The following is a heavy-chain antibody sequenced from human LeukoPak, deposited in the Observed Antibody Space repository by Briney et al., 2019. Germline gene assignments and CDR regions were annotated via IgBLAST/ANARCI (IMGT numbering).Heavy chain of an antibody. V-gene: IGHV3-11*01. CDR3: ARRDGDY. Sequence: GGPLRLSCAASGFRFSDHWMSWIRQAPRKGLEWVSYISESSNTIYYTDSVKGRFPISRDNAKKSLYLQLNSLRVEDTAVYYCARRDGDYWGQGTLVTVSS. J-gene: IGHJ4*02. D-gene: IGHD5-24*01. CDR2: ISESSNTI. CDR1: GFRFSDHW.